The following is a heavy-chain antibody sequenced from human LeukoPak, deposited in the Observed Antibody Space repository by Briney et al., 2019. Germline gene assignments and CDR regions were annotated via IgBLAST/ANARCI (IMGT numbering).Heavy chain of an antibody. CDR1: GGSFSGYY. J-gene: IGHJ4*02. CDR3: ARDRLGPSFSVSHFDL. Sequence: LSSETLSLTCAVYGGSFSGYYWSWIRQPPGKGLEWLCAINYNGAITDYADSVKGRFTISGDNAKNSLYLRMDSLRAEDTALYYCARDRLGPSFSVSHFDLWGQGTLATVSS. CDR2: INYNGAIT. V-gene: IGHV3-20*04. D-gene: IGHD3-3*02.